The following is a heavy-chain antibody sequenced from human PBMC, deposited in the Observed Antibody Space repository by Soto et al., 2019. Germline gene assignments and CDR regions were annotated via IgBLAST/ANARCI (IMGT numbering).Heavy chain of an antibody. CDR3: AKGKLEVRGVITYYYGMDV. V-gene: IGHV3-23*01. CDR2: ISGSGGST. CDR1: GLTFSSYA. J-gene: IGHJ6*02. Sequence: GGSLRLSCAASGLTFSSYAMSWVRQAPGKGLEWVSAISGSGGSTYYADSVKGRFTISRDNSKKTLYLQMNSLRAEDTAVYYCAKGKLEVRGVITYYYGMDVWGQGTTVTVSS. D-gene: IGHD3-10*01.